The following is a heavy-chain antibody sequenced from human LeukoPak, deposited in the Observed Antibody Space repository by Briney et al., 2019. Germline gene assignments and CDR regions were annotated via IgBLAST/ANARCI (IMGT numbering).Heavy chain of an antibody. D-gene: IGHD1-26*01. CDR3: AKDPSWVGAQPAYFDY. Sequence: SETLSLTCTFSGGSISSYYWSWIRQPAGKGLEWIGRIHTSGSTNYNPSLKSRVTMSVDTSKNQFSLKLSSVTAADTAVYYCAKDPSWVGAQPAYFDYWGQGTLVTVSS. CDR2: IHTSGST. CDR1: GGSISSYY. V-gene: IGHV4-4*07. J-gene: IGHJ4*02.